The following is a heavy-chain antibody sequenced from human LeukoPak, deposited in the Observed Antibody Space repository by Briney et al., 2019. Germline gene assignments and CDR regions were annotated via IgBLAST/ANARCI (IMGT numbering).Heavy chain of an antibody. V-gene: IGHV4-59*01. CDR3: ARGISGSSPSVDY. Sequence: SETLSLTCTVTGGSISSYYWSWIRQPPGKGLEWIGYIYYSGSTNYNPSLKSRVTISVDTSKNQFSLKLSSVTAADTAVYYCARGISGSSPSVDYWGQGTLVTVSS. CDR2: IYYSGST. D-gene: IGHD1-26*01. J-gene: IGHJ4*02. CDR1: GGSISSYY.